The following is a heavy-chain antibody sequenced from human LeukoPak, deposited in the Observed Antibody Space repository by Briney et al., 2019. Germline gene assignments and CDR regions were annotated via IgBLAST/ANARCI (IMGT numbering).Heavy chain of an antibody. V-gene: IGHV4-39*01. CDR3: ASKIWFGELLTLPWGYYYMDV. CDR2: IYYSGGT. CDR1: AVSISSSSYD. Sequence: PSESLSLTCTVSAVSISSSSYDWGWIRQPPGKGLEGIVGIYYSGGTYYNPSLKSRVTISVDTSKDQFSLKLSSVTAADTAVYYCASKIWFGELLTLPWGYYYMDVWGKGTTVTVSS. J-gene: IGHJ6*03. D-gene: IGHD3-10*01.